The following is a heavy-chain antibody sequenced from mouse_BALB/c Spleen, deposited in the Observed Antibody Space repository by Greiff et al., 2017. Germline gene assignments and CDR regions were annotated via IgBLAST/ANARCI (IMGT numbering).Heavy chain of an antibody. CDR1: GFSFSDFY. CDR3: ARDAWDGNYEGLFAY. J-gene: IGHJ3*01. V-gene: IGHV7-1*02. Sequence: EVMLVESGGGLVQPGGSLRLSCATSGFSFSDFYMEWVRQPPGKRLEWIAASRNKANDYTTEYSASVQGRFIVSRDTSQSILYLQMNALRAEDTAIYYCARDAWDGNYEGLFAYWGQGTLVTVSA. CDR2: SRNKANDYTT. D-gene: IGHD2-1*01.